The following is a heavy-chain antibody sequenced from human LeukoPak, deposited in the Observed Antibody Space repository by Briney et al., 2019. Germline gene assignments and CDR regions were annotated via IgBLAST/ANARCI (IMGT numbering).Heavy chain of an antibody. V-gene: IGHV3-23*01. CDR3: AKGKINHEGAFDI. Sequence: AGGSLRLSCAASGFSFSDYAMSWVRQAPGKGLEWVSGFSESFSGSGGKTHSADSVKGRFTISRDNSKKMLYLQMNSLRGDDTAVYFCAKGKINHEGAFDIWGQGTLVTVSS. J-gene: IGHJ3*02. CDR1: GFSFSDYA. CDR2: FSESFSGSGGKT.